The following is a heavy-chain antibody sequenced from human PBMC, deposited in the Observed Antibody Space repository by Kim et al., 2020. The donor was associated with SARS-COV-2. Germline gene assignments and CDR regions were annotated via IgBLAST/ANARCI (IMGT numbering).Heavy chain of an antibody. CDR2: VNSGGSTT. D-gene: IGHD3-16*01. V-gene: IGHV3-74*01. CDR3: ASLSTGYVWDKFDY. CDR1: GFTFSSYW. J-gene: IGHJ4*02. Sequence: GGSLRLSCVASGFTFSSYWMHWVRQAPGKGLVWVSRVNSGGSTTSYADSVKGRFTISSDNARHTLYLQMNSLRAEDTAVYYCASLSTGYVWDKFDYWGQGTLRTPSS.